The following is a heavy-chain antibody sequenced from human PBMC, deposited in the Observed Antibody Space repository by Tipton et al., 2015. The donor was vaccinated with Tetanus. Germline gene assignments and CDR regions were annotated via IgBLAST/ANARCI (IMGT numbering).Heavy chain of an antibody. CDR2: MDPKTGHA. CDR1: GYAFSSYD. D-gene: IGHD3-22*01. J-gene: IGHJ4*02. V-gene: IGHV1-8*01. CDR3: ARYDSSGVTFDY. Sequence: QLVQSGAEVKKPGASVKVSCKAFGYAFSSYDLNWVRQATGQGLEWLGYMDPKTGHAGVAQKFQGRVTMTVDTSTSTVYMDLSRLTSEDTAVYYCARYDSSGVTFDYWSQGTLVTVSS.